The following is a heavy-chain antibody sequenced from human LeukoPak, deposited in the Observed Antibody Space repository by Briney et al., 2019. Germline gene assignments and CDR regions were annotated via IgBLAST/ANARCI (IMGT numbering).Heavy chain of an antibody. V-gene: IGHV4-4*09. CDR2: IYASGST. CDR1: GGSISSHY. D-gene: IGHD3-10*01. Sequence: SETLSLTCSVSGGSISSHYWSWIRQPPGKVLEWIGYIYASGSTNYNPPLKSRVTISVDTSKNQFSLNLTSVTAADTAVYYCARHGSVRSPLGPWGQGTLVTVSS. J-gene: IGHJ5*02. CDR3: ARHGSVRSPLGP.